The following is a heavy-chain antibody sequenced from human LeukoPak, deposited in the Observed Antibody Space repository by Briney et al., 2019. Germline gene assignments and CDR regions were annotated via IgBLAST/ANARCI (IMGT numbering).Heavy chain of an antibody. D-gene: IGHD6-13*01. CDR3: ARGLVAAAGGWFDP. J-gene: IGHJ5*02. V-gene: IGHV4-34*01. Sequence: PSETLSLTCAVYGGSFSGYYRSWIRQPPGKGLEWIGEINHSGSTNYNPSLKSRVTISVDTSKNQFSLKLSSVTAADTAVYYCARGLVAAAGGWFDPWGQGTLVTVSS. CDR1: GGSFSGYY. CDR2: INHSGST.